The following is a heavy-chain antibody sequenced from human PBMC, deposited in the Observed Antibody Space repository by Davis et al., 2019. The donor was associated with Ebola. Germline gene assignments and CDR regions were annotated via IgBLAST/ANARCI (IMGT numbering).Heavy chain of an antibody. CDR1: GYTFTSYY. V-gene: IGHV1-46*01. J-gene: IGHJ6*02. D-gene: IGHD4-23*01. Sequence: AASVKVSCKASGYTFTSYYMHWVRQAPGQGLEWMGIINPSGGSTSYAQKFQGRVTMTRDTSTSPVYMELSSLRSEDTAVYYCARGSSVVTKRPYYGMDVWGQGTTVTVSS. CDR3: ARGSSVVTKRPYYGMDV. CDR2: INPSGGST.